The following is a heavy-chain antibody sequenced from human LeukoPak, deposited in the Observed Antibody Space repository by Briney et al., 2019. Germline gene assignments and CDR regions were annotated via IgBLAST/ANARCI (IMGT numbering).Heavy chain of an antibody. Sequence: MPSETLSLTCTVSGGSISPYYWSWIWQPPGKGLEWIGYIYYSGSTNYNPSLKSRVTISVDTSKSQFSLKLSSVTAADTAVYYCARDRLYCSGRSCYSVNWFDPWGQGTLVTVSS. D-gene: IGHD2-15*01. J-gene: IGHJ5*02. CDR3: ARDRLYCSGRSCYSVNWFDP. CDR2: IYYSGST. V-gene: IGHV4-59*01. CDR1: GGSISPYY.